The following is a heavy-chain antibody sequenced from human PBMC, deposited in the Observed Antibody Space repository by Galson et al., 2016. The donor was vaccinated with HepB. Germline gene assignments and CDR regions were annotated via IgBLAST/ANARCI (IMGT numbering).Heavy chain of an antibody. CDR1: GFTFSSYG. CDR3: LRAGSLRGMDV. Sequence: SVKVSCKASGFTFSSYGITWVRQAPGQGLEWMGWISASNGYTNQAQKFQGRLIMTTDTSTNTAYMELRSLTSDDTAVYYCLRAGSLRGMDVWGQGTTVTVSS. V-gene: IGHV1-18*01. J-gene: IGHJ6*02. D-gene: IGHD3-10*01. CDR2: ISASNGYT.